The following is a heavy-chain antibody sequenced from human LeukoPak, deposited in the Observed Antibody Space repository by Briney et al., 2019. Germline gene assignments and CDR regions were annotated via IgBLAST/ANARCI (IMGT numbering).Heavy chain of an antibody. V-gene: IGHV4-38-2*02. D-gene: IGHD5-18*01. CDR1: GYSISSGYY. CDR3: ARHAYSFDAFDI. J-gene: IGHJ3*02. Sequence: PPETLSLTCTVSGYSISSGYYWGWIRQPPGKGLEWIGSIYYSGSTYYNPSLKSRVTISVDTSKNQFSLKLSSVTAADTAVYYCARHAYSFDAFDIWGQGTMVTVSS. CDR2: IYYSGST.